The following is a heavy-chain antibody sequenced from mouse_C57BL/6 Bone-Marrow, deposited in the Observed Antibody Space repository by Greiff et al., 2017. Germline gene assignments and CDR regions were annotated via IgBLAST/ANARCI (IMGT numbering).Heavy chain of an antibody. J-gene: IGHJ3*01. V-gene: IGHV1-26*01. Sequence: EVQLQESGPELVKPGASVKISCKASGYTFTDYYMNWVKQSHGKSLEWIGDINPNNGGTSYHQKFKGKATLTVDKSSSTAYMELRSLTSEDSAVYYCARSGNGYPFAYWGQGTLVTVSA. CDR2: INPNNGGT. CDR3: ARSGNGYPFAY. CDR1: GYTFTDYY. D-gene: IGHD2-2*01.